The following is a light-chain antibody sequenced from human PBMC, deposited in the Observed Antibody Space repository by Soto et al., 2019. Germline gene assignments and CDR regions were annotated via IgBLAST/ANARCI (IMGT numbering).Light chain of an antibody. Sequence: QSALTQPASVSGSPGQSITISCTGTSSDVGSYNLVYWYQQHPGKAPKLMIYEGTKRPSGISKRFSGSNAGNTASLTIAGLQAEDEADYCCSSYGGGVIFGGGTKVTVL. CDR3: SSYGGGVI. V-gene: IGLV2-23*01. CDR2: EGT. CDR1: SSDVGSYNL. J-gene: IGLJ2*01.